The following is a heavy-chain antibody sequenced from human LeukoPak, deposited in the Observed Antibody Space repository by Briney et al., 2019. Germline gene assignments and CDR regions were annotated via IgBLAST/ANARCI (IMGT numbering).Heavy chain of an antibody. CDR2: IYDSGNT. Sequence: SETLSLTCTVSGGSISGHYWSWIRQPPGKGLEWIGNIYDSGNTNYHSSLTSRVTISVDTSRSQFSLRLNSVTPEDTAVYYCARGNTMVRGVIIRYYYYYMDVWGKGTTVTISS. CDR3: ARGNTMVRGVIIRYYYYYMDV. CDR1: GGSISGHY. J-gene: IGHJ6*03. V-gene: IGHV4-59*11. D-gene: IGHD3-10*01.